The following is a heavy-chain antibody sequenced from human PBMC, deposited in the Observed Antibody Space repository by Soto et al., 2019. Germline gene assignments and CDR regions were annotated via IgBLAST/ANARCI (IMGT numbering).Heavy chain of an antibody. Sequence: PSETLSLTCTVSGGSINTFHWSWVRQPAGKGLEWIGRIFSSGSTSFNPSLESRVAMSVDTSKNHFSLNLSSVTAADMAVYYCAREGSYSAYNFAHGIQLWSFDFWGQGALVTVS. CDR2: IFSSGST. D-gene: IGHD5-12*01. CDR3: AREGSYSAYNFAHGIQLWSFDF. J-gene: IGHJ4*02. CDR1: GGSINTFH. V-gene: IGHV4-4*07.